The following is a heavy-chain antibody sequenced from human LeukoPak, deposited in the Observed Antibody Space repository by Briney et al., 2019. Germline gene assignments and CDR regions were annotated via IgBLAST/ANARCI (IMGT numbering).Heavy chain of an antibody. CDR3: ARDQYGGYDY. V-gene: IGHV3-48*01. Sequence: PGGSLRLSCAASGFTFSSYSMNWVRQAPGKGLEWVSYISSSSTIYYADSVKGRFTISRDNAKNSLYLQMNSLRAEDTAVYYCARDQYGGYDYWGQGTLVTVSS. D-gene: IGHD4-17*01. CDR1: GFTFSSYS. J-gene: IGHJ4*02. CDR2: ISSSSTI.